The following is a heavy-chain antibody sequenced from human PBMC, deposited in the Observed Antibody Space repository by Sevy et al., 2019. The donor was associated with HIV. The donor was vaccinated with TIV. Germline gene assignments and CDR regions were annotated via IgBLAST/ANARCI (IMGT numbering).Heavy chain of an antibody. CDR2: FDRTDIT. V-gene: IGHV3-48*02. CDR3: VRDERAIASHFDY. D-gene: IGHD2-21*01. Sequence: GGSLRLSCEASGFTLSSYTMNWVRQSPEKGLEWVATFDRTDITHYADSVKGRFIISRDTAKNSLFLQMNSLRDDGTAMYFCVRDERAIASHFDYWGQGTLVTVSS. J-gene: IGHJ4*02. CDR1: GFTLSSYT.